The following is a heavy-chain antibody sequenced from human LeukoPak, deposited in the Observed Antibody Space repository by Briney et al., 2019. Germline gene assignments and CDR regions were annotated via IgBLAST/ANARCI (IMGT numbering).Heavy chain of an antibody. D-gene: IGHD3-16*02. CDR1: GFTFSSYA. CDR3: ARDPHDYAWGSHRFGY. J-gene: IGHJ4*02. Sequence: GGSLRLSCAASGFTFSSYAMSWVRQAPGKGLEWVSAISGSGGSTYYADSVKGRFTISRDNAKNSLYLQMNSLRAEDTAVYYCARDPHDYAWGSHRFGYGGQGTLVTVSS. CDR2: ISGSGGST. V-gene: IGHV3-23*01.